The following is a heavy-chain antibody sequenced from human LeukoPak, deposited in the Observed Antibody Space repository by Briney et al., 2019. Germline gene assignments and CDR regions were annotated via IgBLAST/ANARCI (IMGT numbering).Heavy chain of an antibody. CDR1: GGSFSGYH. D-gene: IGHD2-2*01. Sequence: PSETLSLTCGVYGGSFSGYHWSWIRQPPGKGLEWIGEMNHSGSTNYNPSLKSRVTISVDTSKNQFSLKLSSVTAADTAVYYCARVRLGKDIVVVPAARPRAFDIWGQGTMVTVSS. CDR3: ARVRLGKDIVVVPAARPRAFDI. CDR2: MNHSGST. J-gene: IGHJ3*02. V-gene: IGHV4-34*01.